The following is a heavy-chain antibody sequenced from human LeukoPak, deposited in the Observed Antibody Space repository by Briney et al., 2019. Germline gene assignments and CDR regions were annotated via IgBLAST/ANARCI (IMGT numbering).Heavy chain of an antibody. Sequence: GGSLRLSCAASGFTFSSYGMHWVRQAPGKGLEWVAVISYDGSNKYYADSVKGRFTISRDNSKNTLYLQMNSLRAEDTAVYCCAKDLTVTTGSYWGQGTLVTVSS. J-gene: IGHJ4*02. V-gene: IGHV3-30*18. CDR1: GFTFSSYG. D-gene: IGHD4-17*01. CDR3: AKDLTVTTGSY. CDR2: ISYDGSNK.